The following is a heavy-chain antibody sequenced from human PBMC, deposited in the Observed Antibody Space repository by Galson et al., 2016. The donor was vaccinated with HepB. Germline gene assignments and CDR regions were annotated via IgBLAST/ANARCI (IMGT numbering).Heavy chain of an antibody. CDR3: ARGLAGAHDAFDV. Sequence: SVKVSCKAPGYTFTGYYIHCVRQAPGQGLEYVGWINPNSGVTSSAQKFQGRVTFTRDTSTSTAYIELSRLRSDGTAIYYCARGLAGAHDAFDVWGQGTMVTVS. D-gene: IGHD3-16*01. V-gene: IGHV1-2*02. CDR2: INPNSGVT. CDR1: GYTFTGYY. J-gene: IGHJ3*01.